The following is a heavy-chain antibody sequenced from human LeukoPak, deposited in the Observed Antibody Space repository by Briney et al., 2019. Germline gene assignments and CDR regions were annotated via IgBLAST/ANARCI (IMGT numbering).Heavy chain of an antibody. CDR1: GFTSSSYA. J-gene: IGHJ4*02. Sequence: GGSLRLSCAASGFTSSSYAMSWVRQAPGKGLEWVSFISPSGDRTSNADSVEGGFTISRDNTRNTLYLQMNSLRDEDTGVYYCAIMHGYYDGSGFWVQWGQGTLVTVSS. CDR2: ISPSGDRT. CDR3: AIMHGYYDGSGFWVQ. V-gene: IGHV3-23*01. D-gene: IGHD3-22*01.